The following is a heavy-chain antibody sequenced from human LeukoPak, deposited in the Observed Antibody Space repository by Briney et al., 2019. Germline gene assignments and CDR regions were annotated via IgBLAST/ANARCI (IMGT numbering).Heavy chain of an antibody. CDR3: ARNWFDP. CDR2: IYSCGST. V-gene: IGHV3-53*05. CDR1: GFTVSSDY. J-gene: IGHJ5*02. Sequence: GGSLRLSCAASGFTVSSDYMSWVRQAPGKGLEWVSVIYSCGSTYYADSVKGRFTISRDKSKNTVYLQMNNLRFEDTAMYYCARNWFDPWGQGTLVTVSS.